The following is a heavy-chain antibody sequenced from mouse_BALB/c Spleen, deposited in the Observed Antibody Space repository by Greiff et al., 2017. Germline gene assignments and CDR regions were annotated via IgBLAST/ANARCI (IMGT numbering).Heavy chain of an antibody. V-gene: IGHV1-59*01. D-gene: IGHD2-1*01. Sequence: QVQLQQPGAELVKPGASVKMSCNASGYTFTSYWMHWVKQRPGQGLEWIGVIDPSDSYTSYNQKFKGKATLTVDTSSSTAYMQLSSLTSEDSAVYYCARDYGNLFDYWGQGTTLTVSS. CDR2: IDPSDSYT. J-gene: IGHJ2*01. CDR3: ARDYGNLFDY. CDR1: GYTFTSYW.